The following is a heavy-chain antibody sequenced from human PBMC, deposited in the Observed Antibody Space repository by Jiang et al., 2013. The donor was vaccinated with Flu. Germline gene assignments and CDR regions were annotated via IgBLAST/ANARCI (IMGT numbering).Heavy chain of an antibody. J-gene: IGHJ4*02. D-gene: IGHD6-19*01. CDR1: GFTFSDYY. V-gene: IGHV3-11*05. Sequence: SGGGLVKPGGSLRLSCAASGFTFSDYYMSWIRQAPGKGLEWVSYISSSSSYTNYADSVKGRFTISRDNAKNSLYLQMNSLRAEDTAVYYCARAVDSSGWYSGPDQYYFDYWGQGTLVTVSS. CDR2: ISSSSSYT. CDR3: ARAVDSSGWYSGPDQYYFDY.